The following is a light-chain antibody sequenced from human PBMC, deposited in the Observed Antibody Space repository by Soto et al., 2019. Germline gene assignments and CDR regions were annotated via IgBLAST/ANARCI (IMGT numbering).Light chain of an antibody. V-gene: IGKV3-20*01. CDR3: QQYGGSPRT. CDR1: QSVNSIY. J-gene: IGKJ1*01. CDR2: GAS. Sequence: FSPCGRATLSCMTRQSVNSIYLAWYQQKPGQAPRLLIYGASSRATGIPDRFSGSGSGTDFTLTISRLQPDDFATYYCQQYGGSPRTFGQGTKVDIK.